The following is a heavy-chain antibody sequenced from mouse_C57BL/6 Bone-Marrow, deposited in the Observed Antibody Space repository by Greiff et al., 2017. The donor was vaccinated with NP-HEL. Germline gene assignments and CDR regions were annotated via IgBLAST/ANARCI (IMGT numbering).Heavy chain of an antibody. Sequence: VQLQQSGAELVRPGASVTLSCKASGYTFTDYEMHWVKQTPVHGLEWIGAIDPETGGTAYNQKFKGKAILTVDKSSSTANMELRSLTSEDSAVYYCTRPLIYYGNYFAMDYWGQGASVTVSS. CDR1: GYTFTDYE. CDR2: IDPETGGT. D-gene: IGHD2-1*01. J-gene: IGHJ4*01. CDR3: TRPLIYYGNYFAMDY. V-gene: IGHV1-15*01.